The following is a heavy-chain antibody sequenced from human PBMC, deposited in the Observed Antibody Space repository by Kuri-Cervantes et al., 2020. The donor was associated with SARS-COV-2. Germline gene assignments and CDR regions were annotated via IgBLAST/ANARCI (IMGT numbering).Heavy chain of an antibody. CDR3: ARGHPLRFGSGSYFY. V-gene: IGHV1-2*02. Sequence: ASAKVSCKASGYTFTGYYMHWVRQAPGQGLEWMVWINPSGGTKYAQKFQGRVTMTRDTSISTAYMELSSLRSEDTAVYYCARGHPLRFGSGSYFYWGQGTLVTVSS. J-gene: IGHJ4*02. CDR2: INPSGGT. D-gene: IGHD3-10*01. CDR1: GYTFTGYY.